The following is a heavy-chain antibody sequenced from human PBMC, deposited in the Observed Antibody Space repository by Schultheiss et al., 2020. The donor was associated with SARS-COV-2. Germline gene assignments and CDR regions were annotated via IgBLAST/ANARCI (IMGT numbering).Heavy chain of an antibody. J-gene: IGHJ6*02. Sequence: SQTLSLTCVVYGGSFSGNYWSWIRQPPGKGLEWIGEINHSGSTNYNPSLKSRVTISVDTSKNQFSLKLSSVTAADTAVYYCARDPFVWSSYYYGMDVWGQGTTVTVSS. CDR2: INHSGST. D-gene: IGHD3-3*01. CDR3: ARDPFVWSSYYYGMDV. V-gene: IGHV4-34*01. CDR1: GGSFSGNY.